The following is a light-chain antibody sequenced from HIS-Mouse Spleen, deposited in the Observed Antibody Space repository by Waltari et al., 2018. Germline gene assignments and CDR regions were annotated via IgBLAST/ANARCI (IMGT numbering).Light chain of an antibody. CDR2: EDS. CDR3: YSTDSSGNHYV. Sequence: SYELTQPPSVSVSPGQTARITCSGDALPKNSAYWYPQKSGQAPVLVLYEDSKRPSGIPERFSGSSSGTMATLTISGAQVEDEADYYCYSTDSSGNHYVFGTGTKVTVL. CDR1: ALPKNS. V-gene: IGLV3-10*01. J-gene: IGLJ1*01.